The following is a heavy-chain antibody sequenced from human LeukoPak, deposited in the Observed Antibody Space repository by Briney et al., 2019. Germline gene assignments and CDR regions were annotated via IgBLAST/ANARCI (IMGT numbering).Heavy chain of an antibody. CDR3: AREGEMATIAAFDI. CDR1: GFTFSSYS. V-gene: IGHV3-21*01. Sequence: GGSLRLSCAASGFTFSSYSMNWVRQAPGRGLEWVSSISSSSGYIYYADSLKGRFTISRDNAKNSLYLQMNSLRAEDTALYYCAREGEMATIAAFDIWGQGTMVTVSS. CDR2: ISSSSGYI. J-gene: IGHJ3*02. D-gene: IGHD5-24*01.